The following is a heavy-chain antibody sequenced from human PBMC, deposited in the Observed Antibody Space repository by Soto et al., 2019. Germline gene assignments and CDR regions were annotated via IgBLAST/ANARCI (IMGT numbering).Heavy chain of an antibody. CDR3: AKERTMIVVVITMNY. V-gene: IGHV3-23*01. CDR2: ISGSGGST. Sequence: GGSLRLSCAASGFTFSSYAMSWVRQAPGKGLEWISAISGSGGSTYYADSVKGRFTISRDNSKNTLYLQMNSLRAEDTAVYYCAKERTMIVVVITMNYWGQGTLVTVSS. D-gene: IGHD3-22*01. J-gene: IGHJ4*02. CDR1: GFTFSSYA.